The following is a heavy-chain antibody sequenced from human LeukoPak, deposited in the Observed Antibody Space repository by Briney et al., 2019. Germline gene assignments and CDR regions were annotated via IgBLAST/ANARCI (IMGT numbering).Heavy chain of an antibody. J-gene: IGHJ4*02. V-gene: IGHV1-2*02. CDR1: GYTFTDYY. CDR2: INPNSGGT. CDR3: ARGSGSYPYYFDY. D-gene: IGHD1-26*01. Sequence: ASVKVSRKASGYTFTDYYIHWVRQAPGQGLEWMGWINPNSGGTNYVQKFQGRVTMTRDTSISTAYMELSRLRSDDTAVYYCARGSGSYPYYFDYWGQGTLVTVSS.